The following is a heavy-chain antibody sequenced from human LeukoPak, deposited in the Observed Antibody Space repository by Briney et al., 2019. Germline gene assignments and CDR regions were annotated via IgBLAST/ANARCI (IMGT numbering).Heavy chain of an antibody. CDR2: IGTAGDT. CDR1: GFTFSSYD. CDR3: ARGRGSSNWVRGALDI. Sequence: GGSLRLSCAASGFTFSSYDMHWVRQVTGKGLEWVSEIGTAGDTDYAGSVKGRFTISREDAKNSLYLQMNGLRAGDPAVYYCARGRGSSNWVRGALDIWGRGTVVTV. V-gene: IGHV3-13*04. J-gene: IGHJ3*02. D-gene: IGHD6-13*01.